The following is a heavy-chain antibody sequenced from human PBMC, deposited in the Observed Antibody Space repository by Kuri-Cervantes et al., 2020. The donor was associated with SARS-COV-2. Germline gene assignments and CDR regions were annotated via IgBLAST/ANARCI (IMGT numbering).Heavy chain of an antibody. CDR2: IKQDGSEK. V-gene: IGHV3-7*01. Sequence: GGSLRLSCAASGFTFSSYWMSWVRQAPGKGLEWVANIKQDGSEKYYVDSVKGRFTISRDNAKNSLYLQMNSLRAEDTAVYYCARDPRYSSSWLDYWGKGTLVTVSS. J-gene: IGHJ4*02. D-gene: IGHD6-6*01. CDR1: GFTFSSYW. CDR3: ARDPRYSSSWLDY.